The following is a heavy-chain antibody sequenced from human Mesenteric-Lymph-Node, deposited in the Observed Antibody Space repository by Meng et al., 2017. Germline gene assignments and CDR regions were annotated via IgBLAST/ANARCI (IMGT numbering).Heavy chain of an antibody. CDR1: GYSISSGYY. CDR2: IYHSGST. Sequence: SETLSLTCAVSGYSISSGYYWGWIRQPPGKGLEWIGSIYHSGSTYYNPSLKSRVTISVDTSKNQFSLKLSSVTAADTAVYYCSRDAGGSNYIFDFWGQGTLVTVSS. CDR3: SRDAGGSNYIFDF. J-gene: IGHJ4*02. D-gene: IGHD1-26*01. V-gene: IGHV4-38-2*02.